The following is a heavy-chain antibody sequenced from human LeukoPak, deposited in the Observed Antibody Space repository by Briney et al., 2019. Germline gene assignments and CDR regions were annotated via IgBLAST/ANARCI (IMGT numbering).Heavy chain of an antibody. V-gene: IGHV6-1*01. CDR2: TYYRSKWYN. Sequence: SQTLSLTCAISGDSVSSNSAAWNWIRQSPSRGLEWLGRTYYRSKWYNDYAVSVKSRITINPDTSKNQFSLQLDSVTPEDTAVYYCCHSLSGRTGVFDIWAGGQWSPSLQ. CDR1: GDSVSSNSAA. D-gene: IGHD2-21*01. CDR3: CHSLSGRTGVFDI. J-gene: IGHJ3*02.